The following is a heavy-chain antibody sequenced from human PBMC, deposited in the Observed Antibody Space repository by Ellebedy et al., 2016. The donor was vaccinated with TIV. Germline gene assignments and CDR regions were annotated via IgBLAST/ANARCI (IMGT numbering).Heavy chain of an antibody. V-gene: IGHV3-23*01. CDR2: ISGSGGST. J-gene: IGHJ5*02. CDR1: GFTFSSYI. CDR3: AKGITAAVVEGSLFDP. Sequence: GESLKISXAASGFTFSSYIMRWVRQAPGKGLEWVSDISGSGGSTYYADSVKGRFTISRDNSKNTLYLQMNSLRVEDTAVYYCAKGITAAVVEGSLFDPWGQGTLVTVSS. D-gene: IGHD6-13*01.